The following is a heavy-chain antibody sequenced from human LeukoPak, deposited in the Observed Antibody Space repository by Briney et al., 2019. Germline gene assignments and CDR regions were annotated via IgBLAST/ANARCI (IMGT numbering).Heavy chain of an antibody. CDR3: ARHEFRSGWYRPSDY. CDR2: IYYSGST. D-gene: IGHD6-19*01. CDR1: GGSISSSSYY. J-gene: IGHJ4*02. Sequence: SETLSLTCTVSGGSISSSSYYWGWIRQPPGKGLEWIGSIYYSGSTYYNPSLKSRVTISVDTSKNQFSLKLSSVTAADTAVYYCARHEFRSGWYRPSDYWGQGTLVTVSS. V-gene: IGHV4-39*01.